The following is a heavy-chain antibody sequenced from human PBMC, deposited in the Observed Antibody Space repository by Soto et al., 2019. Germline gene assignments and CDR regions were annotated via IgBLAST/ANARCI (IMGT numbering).Heavy chain of an antibody. J-gene: IGHJ5*02. V-gene: IGHV4-59*08. Sequence: SETLSLTCTVSGGSISSYYWTWIRQPPGKGLEWIGHMYSSLYSTGNTNYNPSLKSRATISIDTSKNQISLKLSSVTAADIAFFYFAIQSRVAARHHLFDPWGQGTLVTVSS. CDR2: MYSSLYSTGNT. CDR3: AIQSRVAARHHLFDP. D-gene: IGHD6-6*01. CDR1: GGSISSYY.